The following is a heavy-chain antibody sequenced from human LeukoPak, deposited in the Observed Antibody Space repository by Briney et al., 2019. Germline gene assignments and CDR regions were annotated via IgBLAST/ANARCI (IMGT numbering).Heavy chain of an antibody. CDR3: ARDGLYQDSDGFDSETFDY. V-gene: IGHV3-30*03. J-gene: IGHJ4*02. CDR2: ISYDGSNK. Sequence: GGSLRLSCAASGFTFSSYGMHWVRQAPGKGLEWVAVISYDGSNKYYADSVKGRFTISRDNSKNTLYLQMNSLRAEDTAVYYCARDGLYQDSDGFDSETFDYWGQGTLVTVSS. D-gene: IGHD2-2*01. CDR1: GFTFSSYG.